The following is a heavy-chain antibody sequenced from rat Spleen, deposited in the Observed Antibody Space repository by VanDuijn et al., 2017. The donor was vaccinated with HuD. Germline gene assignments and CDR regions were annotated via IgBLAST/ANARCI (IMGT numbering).Heavy chain of an antibody. CDR2: IYHDGGT. Sequence: VQLVESGGGLVQPGRSLKLSCVASGFTFSSYWIYWIRQAPGKGLEWMGIIYHDGGTDYNSAIKSRLSISRDTSKSQVFLKINSLQTDDTAMYYCARGSYDGSYYYNWFAYWGQGTLVTVSS. CDR3: ARGSYDGSYYYNWFAY. V-gene: IGHV2-17*01. D-gene: IGHD1-12*02. CDR1: GFTFSSYW. J-gene: IGHJ3*01.